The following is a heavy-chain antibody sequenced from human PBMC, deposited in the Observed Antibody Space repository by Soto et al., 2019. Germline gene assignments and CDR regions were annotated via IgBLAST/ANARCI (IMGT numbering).Heavy chain of an antibody. Sequence: QVQLVQSGAEEKKPGASVKVSCKASGYTFTSYAMHWVRHAPGQRLEWMGWINAGNGNTKYSQKFQGRVTITRDTSASTAYMELSSLRSEDTAVYSCARSPGGPMTPGDYWGQGTLVTVSS. J-gene: IGHJ4*02. CDR2: INAGNGNT. CDR3: ARSPGGPMTPGDY. CDR1: GYTFTSYA. D-gene: IGHD3-10*01. V-gene: IGHV1-3*05.